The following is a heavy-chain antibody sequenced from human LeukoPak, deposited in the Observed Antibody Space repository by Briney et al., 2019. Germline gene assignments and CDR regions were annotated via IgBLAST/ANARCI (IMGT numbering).Heavy chain of an antibody. CDR2: INPDSGGT. J-gene: IGHJ4*02. CDR1: GYTFSDYY. V-gene: IGHV1-2*02. D-gene: IGHD3/OR15-3a*01. Sequence: VKVSCKASGYTFSDYYMHWVRQAPGQGLEWMGWINPDSGGTKYAQKFQDRVTMTSDTSISTAYMELSRLRSDDTAVYYCARVVMSAWTAFDYWGQGTLVTVSS. CDR3: ARVVMSAWTAFDY.